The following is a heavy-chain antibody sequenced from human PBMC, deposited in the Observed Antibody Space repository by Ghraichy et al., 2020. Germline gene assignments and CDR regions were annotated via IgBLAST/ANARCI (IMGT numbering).Heavy chain of an antibody. Sequence: ASVKVSCKASGYTFTSYYMHWVRQAPGQGLEWMGIINPSGGSTSYAQKFQGRVTMTRDTSTSTVYMELSSLRSEDTAVYYCARGPSILDPRTSLVLLWFGELSGYWGQGTLVTVSS. CDR1: GYTFTSYY. V-gene: IGHV1-46*01. CDR2: INPSGGST. J-gene: IGHJ4*02. D-gene: IGHD3-10*01. CDR3: ARGPSILDPRTSLVLLWFGELSGY.